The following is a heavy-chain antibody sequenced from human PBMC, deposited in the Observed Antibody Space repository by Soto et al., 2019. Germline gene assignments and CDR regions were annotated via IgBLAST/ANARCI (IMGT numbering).Heavy chain of an antibody. CDR3: ARGSSGWPPRLDY. CDR2: IYYSGST. D-gene: IGHD6-19*01. V-gene: IGHV4-59*01. Sequence: SETLSLTCTVSGGPISSYYWSWIRQSPGKGLEWIGYIYYSGSTNYNPSLKSRVTMSVDTFKNQFSLELSSVTAADTAVYYCARGSSGWPPRLDYGGKGTLVTVSS. J-gene: IGHJ4*02. CDR1: GGPISSYY.